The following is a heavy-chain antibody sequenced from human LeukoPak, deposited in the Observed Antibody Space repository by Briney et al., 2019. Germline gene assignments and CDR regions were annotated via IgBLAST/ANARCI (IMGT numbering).Heavy chain of an antibody. J-gene: IGHJ1*01. D-gene: IGHD5-12*01. Sequence: PGGSLRLSCAASGFTFDDYAMHWVRQAPGKGLEWVSLISWDGGSTYYADSVKGRFTISRDNSKNSLYLQMNSLRAEDTALYYCAKDAPGGYLWGYFQHWGQGTLVTVSS. V-gene: IGHV3-43D*03. CDR2: ISWDGGST. CDR3: AKDAPGGYLWGYFQH. CDR1: GFTFDDYA.